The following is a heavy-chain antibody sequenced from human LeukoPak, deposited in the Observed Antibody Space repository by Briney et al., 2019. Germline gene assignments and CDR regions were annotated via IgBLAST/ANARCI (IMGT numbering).Heavy chain of an antibody. Sequence: GRSLRLSCAASGFTFSSYAMSWVRQAPGKGLEWVSAISGSGDSTYYGDSVKGRFTISRDNSKNTLYLQMNSLRAEDTAVYYYAKTRPLDSSSWSHGDYWGQGTLVTVSS. J-gene: IGHJ4*02. CDR3: AKTRPLDSSSWSHGDY. CDR2: ISGSGDST. D-gene: IGHD6-13*01. V-gene: IGHV3-23*01. CDR1: GFTFSSYA.